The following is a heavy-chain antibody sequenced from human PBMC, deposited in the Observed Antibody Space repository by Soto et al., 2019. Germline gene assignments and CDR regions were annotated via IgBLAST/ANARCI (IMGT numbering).Heavy chain of an antibody. CDR3: TRRQEDYYYYGMEV. Sequence: EVQLVESGGGLVQPGGSLKLSCAASGVTFSGSAMHWVRQASGKGLYWVGRIRSKANSYATAYAASVKGRFTISRDDSKNTAYLQMNSLKTEDTAVYYWTRRQEDYYYYGMEVWGQGTTVTVSS. J-gene: IGHJ6*02. CDR1: GVTFSGSA. CDR2: IRSKANSYAT. V-gene: IGHV3-73*02.